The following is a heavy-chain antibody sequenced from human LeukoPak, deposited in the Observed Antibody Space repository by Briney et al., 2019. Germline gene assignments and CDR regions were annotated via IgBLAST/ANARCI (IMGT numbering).Heavy chain of an antibody. CDR1: GYTFTSYY. J-gene: IGHJ4*02. CDR2: INPSGGST. D-gene: IGHD3-10*01. Sequence: DSVEVSCKASGYTFTSYYMHWVRQAPGQGLEWMGIINPSGGSTSYAQKFQGRVTMTRDTSTSTVYMELSSLRSEDTAVYYCARDRLDHYYGSGSPNYYFDYWGQGTLVTVSS. V-gene: IGHV1-46*01. CDR3: ARDRLDHYYGSGSPNYYFDY.